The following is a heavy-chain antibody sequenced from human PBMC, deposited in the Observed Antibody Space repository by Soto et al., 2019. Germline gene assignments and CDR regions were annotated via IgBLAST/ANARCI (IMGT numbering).Heavy chain of an antibody. CDR2: ISSSSATI. CDR3: ARDKGGTVAGFNWFDP. D-gene: IGHD6-19*01. V-gene: IGHV3-48*02. J-gene: IGHJ5*02. CDR1: GFKFSMFG. Sequence: ELFLQESVGDLVQPGGFLRLSCVASGFKFSMFGMNWVRQAPGKGLEWIAYISSSSATIIYGGSVEGRFTVSRDNAENSLFLQMKSLRDEDTAVYYCARDKGGTVAGFNWFDPWGHGTPVTVST.